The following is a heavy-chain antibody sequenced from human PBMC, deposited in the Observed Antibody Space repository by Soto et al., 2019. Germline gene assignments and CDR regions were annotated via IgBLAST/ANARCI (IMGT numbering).Heavy chain of an antibody. CDR3: ARDKHSYDFWSGYPNLKNWFDP. Sequence: GASVKVSCKASGYTFTSYGISWVRQAPGQGLEWMGWISAYNGNTNYAQELQGRVTMTTDTSTSTAYMELRSLRSDDTAVYYCARDKHSYDFWSGYPNLKNWFDPWGQGTLVTVSS. CDR1: GYTFTSYG. D-gene: IGHD3-3*01. J-gene: IGHJ5*02. CDR2: ISAYNGNT. V-gene: IGHV1-18*01.